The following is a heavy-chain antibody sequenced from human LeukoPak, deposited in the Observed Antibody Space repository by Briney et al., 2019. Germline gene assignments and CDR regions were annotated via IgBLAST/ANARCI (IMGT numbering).Heavy chain of an antibody. CDR2: MNPNSGNT. CDR3: ASALRGCSGGSCYSTALYYFDY. V-gene: IGHV1-8*01. CDR1: GYTITSYD. Sequence: ASVKVSCKASGYTITSYDINWVRQATGQGLEWMGWMNPNSGNTGYAQKFQGRVTMTRNTSISTAYMELSSLRSEDTAVYYCASALRGCSGGSCYSTALYYFDYWGQGTLVTVSS. J-gene: IGHJ4*02. D-gene: IGHD2-15*01.